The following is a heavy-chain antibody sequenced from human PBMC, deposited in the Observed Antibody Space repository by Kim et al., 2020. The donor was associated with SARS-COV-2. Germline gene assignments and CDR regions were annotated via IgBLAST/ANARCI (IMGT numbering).Heavy chain of an antibody. V-gene: IGHV1-69*13. Sequence: SVKVSCKASGGTFSSYAISWVRQAPGQGLEWMGGIIPIFGTANYAQKFQGRVTITADESTSTAYMELSSLGSEDTAVYYCASPCGGDCYSGPLFYYYYGMDAWGQGTTVTVSS. CDR1: GGTFSSYA. CDR3: ASPCGGDCYSGPLFYYYYGMDA. D-gene: IGHD2-21*02. J-gene: IGHJ6*02. CDR2: IIPIFGTA.